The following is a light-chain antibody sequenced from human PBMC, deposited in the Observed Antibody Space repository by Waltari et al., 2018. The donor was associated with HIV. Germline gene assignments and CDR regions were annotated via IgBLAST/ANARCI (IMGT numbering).Light chain of an antibody. Sequence: QSSLTQPRSVSGSPGQSVTISCSGTSSDVGSYNYVSWYPQHPGKAPKVMIYDVSKRPSGVPDRFSGSKSGKTASLTISGLQAEDEADYYCCSYAGMYTWVFGGGTKLTVL. J-gene: IGLJ3*02. CDR3: CSYAGMYTWV. CDR2: DVS. CDR1: SSDVGSYNY. V-gene: IGLV2-11*01.